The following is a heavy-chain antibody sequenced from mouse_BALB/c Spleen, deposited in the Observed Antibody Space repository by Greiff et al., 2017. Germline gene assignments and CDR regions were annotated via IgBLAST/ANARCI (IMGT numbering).Heavy chain of an antibody. CDR3: ARHFPYFDY. J-gene: IGHJ2*01. V-gene: IGHV5-6*03. Sequence: EVKVVESGGGLVKPGGSLKLSCAASGFTFSSYGMSWVRQTPDKRLEWVATISSGGSYTYYPDSVKGRFTISRDNAKNTLYLQMSSLKSEDTAMYYCARHFPYFDYWGQGTTLTVSS. CDR2: ISSGGSYT. CDR1: GFTFSSYG.